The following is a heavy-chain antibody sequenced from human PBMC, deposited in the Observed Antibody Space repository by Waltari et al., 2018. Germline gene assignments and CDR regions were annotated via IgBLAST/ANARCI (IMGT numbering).Heavy chain of an antibody. CDR1: GFTFSDYA. CDR2: ISGRGEST. CDR3: AKDWRRSLDYLDWLLCALDN. J-gene: IGHJ4*02. V-gene: IGHV3-23*01. Sequence: EVQLLESGGGLVQPGGSLRLSCAASGFTFSDYAMTWVRQAPGKGLEGVSAISGRGESTYHAETLKGRFTISREKSKNTLFLQLHSRTADDTAVYYCAKDWRRSLDYLDWLLCALDNWGQGTLVTVSS. D-gene: IGHD3-9*01.